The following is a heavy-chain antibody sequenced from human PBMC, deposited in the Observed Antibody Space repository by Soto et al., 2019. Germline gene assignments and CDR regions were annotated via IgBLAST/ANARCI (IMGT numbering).Heavy chain of an antibody. CDR2: IHYNGNT. CDR3: ARHSPYCGGDCYSYDY. J-gene: IGHJ4*02. CDR1: GDSIRSYS. D-gene: IGHD2-21*02. V-gene: IGHV4-59*01. Sequence: SETLSLTCTVSGDSIRSYSWSWIRQPPGKGLEWIGNIHYNGNTKYSPSLKSRVTMSVDTSKNHFSLKLISVTTADTAVYFCARHSPYCGGDCYSYDYWGQGTLVTVPS.